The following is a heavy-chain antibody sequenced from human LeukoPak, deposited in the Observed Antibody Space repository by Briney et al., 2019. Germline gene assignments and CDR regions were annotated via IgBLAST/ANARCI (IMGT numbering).Heavy chain of an antibody. J-gene: IGHJ3*01. V-gene: IGHV3-9*01. D-gene: IGHD3-3*01. Sequence: PGRSLRLSCAASGFTFDDYAMHWVRQAPGKGLEWVSGISWNSGSIGYADPVKGRFTISRDNAKNSLYLQMNSLRAEDTALYYCAKSGNYDFWSGYVDWGQGTMVTVSS. CDR1: GFTFDDYA. CDR2: ISWNSGSI. CDR3: AKSGNYDFWSGYVD.